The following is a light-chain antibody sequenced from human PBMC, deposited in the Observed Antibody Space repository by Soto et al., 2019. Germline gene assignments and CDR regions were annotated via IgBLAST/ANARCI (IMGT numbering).Light chain of an antibody. Sequence: EIVLMQSPATLSVSPGERATLSCRASRYIRSSVAWYQQKPGQAPRLLIYDASNRATGIPARFSGSGSGTDFTLTISSLEPEDFAVYYCQQRKNWQVTFGQGTRLEIK. CDR1: RYIRSS. V-gene: IGKV3D-11*01. CDR3: QQRKNWQVT. CDR2: DAS. J-gene: IGKJ5*01.